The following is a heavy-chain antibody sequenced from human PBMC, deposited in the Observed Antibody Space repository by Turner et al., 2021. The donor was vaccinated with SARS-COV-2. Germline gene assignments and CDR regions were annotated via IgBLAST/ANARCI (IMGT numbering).Heavy chain of an antibody. Sequence: EVQLVESGGGLIQPWGSLRLSCAASGFTVSSNYMSWVRQAPGKGLEWVSVIYSGGSTYYADSVKGRLTISRDNSKNTLYLQMNSLRAEDTAVYYCARGYSSGWYQSGAFDIWGQGTMVTVSS. J-gene: IGHJ3*02. D-gene: IGHD6-19*01. CDR2: IYSGGST. V-gene: IGHV3-53*01. CDR1: GFTVSSNY. CDR3: ARGYSSGWYQSGAFDI.